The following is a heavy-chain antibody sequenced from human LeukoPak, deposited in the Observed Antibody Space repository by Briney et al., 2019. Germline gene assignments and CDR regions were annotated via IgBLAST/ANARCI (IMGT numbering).Heavy chain of an antibody. CDR1: GGTFSSYA. J-gene: IGHJ4*02. D-gene: IGHD2-15*01. CDR3: ARTGYCSGGSCFDY. Sequence: SVKVSCKASGGTFSSYAISWVRQAPGQGLEWMGRIIPIRGIANYAQKFQGRVTITADKSTSTAYMELSSLRSEDTAVYYCARTGYCSGGSCFDYWGQGTLVTVSS. V-gene: IGHV1-69*04. CDR2: IIPIRGIA.